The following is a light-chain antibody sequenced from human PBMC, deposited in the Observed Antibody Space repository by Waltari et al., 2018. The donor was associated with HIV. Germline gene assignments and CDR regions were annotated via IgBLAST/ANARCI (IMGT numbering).Light chain of an antibody. CDR3: QQYGSSPPYT. CDR2: GAS. Sequence: DIQMTQSPSSLSASVGDRVTITCRASQGISNSLAWYQQKPGKAPNLLLSGASRLESVVPSRSSGSGSGTDYTLTISSLQPEDFAVYYCQQYGSSPPYTFGQGTKLEIK. J-gene: IGKJ2*01. CDR1: QGISNS. V-gene: IGKV1-NL1*01.